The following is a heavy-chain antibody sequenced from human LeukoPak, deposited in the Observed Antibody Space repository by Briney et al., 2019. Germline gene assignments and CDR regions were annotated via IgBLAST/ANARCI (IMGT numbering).Heavy chain of an antibody. CDR3: ARVGSSIVGASDY. V-gene: IGHV1-46*01. CDR1: GYTFTSYY. CDR2: INPSGGST. D-gene: IGHD1-26*01. J-gene: IGHJ4*02. Sequence: EASVKVSCKASGYTFTSYYMHWVRQAPGQGLEWMGIINPSGGSTSYAQKFQGRVTMTRDMPTSTVYMELSSLRSEDTAVYYCARVGSSIVGASDYWGQGTLVTASS.